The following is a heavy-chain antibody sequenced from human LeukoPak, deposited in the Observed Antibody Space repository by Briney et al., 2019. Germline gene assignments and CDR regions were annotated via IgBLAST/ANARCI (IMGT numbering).Heavy chain of an antibody. J-gene: IGHJ4*02. V-gene: IGHV4-34*01. CDR2: INHSGST. CDR1: GGSFSGYY. D-gene: IGHD6-19*01. CDR3: ARVPTLYSSASY. Sequence: PSETLSLTCAVYGGSFSGYYWSWIRQPPGKGLEWIGEINHSGSTNYNPSLKSRVTIPVDTSKNQFSLKLSSVTAADTAVYYCARVPTLYSSASYWGQGTLVTVSS.